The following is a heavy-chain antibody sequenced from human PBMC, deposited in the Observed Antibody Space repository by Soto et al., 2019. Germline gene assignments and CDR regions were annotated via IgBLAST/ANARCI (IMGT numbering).Heavy chain of an antibody. J-gene: IGHJ6*02. CDR3: ARDKDTAMVTSYYYGMDV. V-gene: IGHV3-33*01. Sequence: QVQLVESGGGVVQPGRSLRLSCAASGFTFSSYGMHWVRQAPGKGLEWVAVIWYDGSNKYYADSVKGRFTISRENSKNTLYLPMNSLRAEDTAVYYCARDKDTAMVTSYYYGMDVWGQGTTVTFSS. D-gene: IGHD5-18*01. CDR2: IWYDGSNK. CDR1: GFTFSSYG.